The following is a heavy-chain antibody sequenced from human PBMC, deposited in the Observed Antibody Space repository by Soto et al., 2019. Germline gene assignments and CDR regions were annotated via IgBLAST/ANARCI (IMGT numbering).Heavy chain of an antibody. CDR2: INHSGST. V-gene: IGHV4-34*01. D-gene: IGHD6-6*01. J-gene: IGHJ4*02. Sequence: SETLSLTCAGYGGSFSGYYWSWIRQPPGKGLEWIGEINHSGSTNYNPSLKSRVTISVDTSKNQFFLKLSSVTAADADVYYCARGGIAARHYYFDYWGPGTLVTVSS. CDR3: ARGGIAARHYYFDY. CDR1: GGSFSGYY.